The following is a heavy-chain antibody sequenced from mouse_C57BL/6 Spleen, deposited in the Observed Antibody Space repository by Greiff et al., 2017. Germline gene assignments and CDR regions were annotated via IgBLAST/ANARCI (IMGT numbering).Heavy chain of an antibody. Sequence: QVQLKQSGAELARPGASVKLSCKASGYTFTSYGISWVKQRTGQGLEWIGEIFPRSGNTYYNEKFKGKATLTADKSSSTAYMELRSLTSEDSAVYFCARIARVTTDRYYFDYWGQGTTLTVSS. J-gene: IGHJ2*01. D-gene: IGHD2-1*01. CDR1: GYTFTSYG. V-gene: IGHV1-81*01. CDR3: ARIARVTTDRYYFDY. CDR2: IFPRSGNT.